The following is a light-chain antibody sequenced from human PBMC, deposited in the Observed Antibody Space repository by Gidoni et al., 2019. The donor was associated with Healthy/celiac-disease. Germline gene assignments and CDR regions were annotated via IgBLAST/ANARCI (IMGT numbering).Light chain of an antibody. V-gene: IGKV1-39*01. CDR2: AAS. CDR1: QSISSY. J-gene: IGKJ1*01. Sequence: DIQMTQSPSSLSASVGDRVTIPCRASQSISSYLNWYQQKPGKAPKLLIYAASSLQSGVPSRFSGSGSGTDFTLTISSLQPEEFATYYCQQSYRTPWTFGQWTRVEIK. CDR3: QQSYRTPWT.